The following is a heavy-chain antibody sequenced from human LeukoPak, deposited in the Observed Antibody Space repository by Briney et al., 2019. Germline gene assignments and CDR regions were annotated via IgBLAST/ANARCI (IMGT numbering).Heavy chain of an antibody. J-gene: IGHJ4*02. V-gene: IGHV3-74*03. Sequence: GGSLRLSCAASGFTFSNHWMHWVRQAPGKGLVWVSRIDERGRNAMYADSVKGRFSISRDNAKNTVNLQMNSLRGEDTGVYYCIRDEALWSLDYWGQGTLVTVSS. CDR3: IRDEALWSLDY. D-gene: IGHD3-3*01. CDR2: IDERGRNA. CDR1: GFTFSNHW.